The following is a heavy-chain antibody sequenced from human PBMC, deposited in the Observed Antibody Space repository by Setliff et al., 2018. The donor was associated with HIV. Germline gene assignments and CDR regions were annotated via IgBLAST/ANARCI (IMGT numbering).Heavy chain of an antibody. CDR3: ARGSYSSSWYGSHFDY. J-gene: IGHJ4*02. Sequence: SETLSLTCTVSGDSISSGSYYWSWIRQPAGKGLEWIGRIYTSGSTNYNPSLKRRVTISVDTSKNQFSLKLSSVTAADAAVYYCARGSYSSSWYGSHFDYWGQGILVTVSS. V-gene: IGHV4-61*02. CDR2: IYTSGST. CDR1: GDSISSGSYY. D-gene: IGHD6-13*01.